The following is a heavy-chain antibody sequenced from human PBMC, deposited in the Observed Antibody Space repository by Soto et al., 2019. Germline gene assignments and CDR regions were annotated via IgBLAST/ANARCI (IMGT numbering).Heavy chain of an antibody. CDR3: ARGREQQGNWFAP. CDR1: GGSISSGGYY. CDR2: IYSRGST. J-gene: IGHJ5*02. V-gene: IGHV4-31*03. D-gene: IGHD6-13*01. Sequence: QVQLQESGPGLVKPSQTLSLTCTVSGGSISSGGYYWSWIRQHPGKGLEWMGYIYSRGSTYYNPSLQSRVTISEDTSKNQFSLKLSSVAAADTAVYYCARGREQQGNWFAPWGQGTLVTVSS.